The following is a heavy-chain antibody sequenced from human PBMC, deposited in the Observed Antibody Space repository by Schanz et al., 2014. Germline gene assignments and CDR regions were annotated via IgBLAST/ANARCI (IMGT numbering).Heavy chain of an antibody. Sequence: QLQLVQSGAEVKKPGSSVKVSCKLSGGTFSSYTISWMRQAPGQGLEWMGKIIPVLNIATYAQRFQGRVTITADKSTFTAYMDVSSLRSEDTAVYYCARGRTLDYWGQGTLVTVSS. J-gene: IGHJ4*02. CDR3: ARGRTLDY. CDR1: GGTFSSYT. CDR2: IIPVLNIA. V-gene: IGHV1-69*02.